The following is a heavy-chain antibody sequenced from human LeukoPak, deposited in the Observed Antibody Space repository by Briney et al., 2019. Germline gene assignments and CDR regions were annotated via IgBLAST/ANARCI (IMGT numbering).Heavy chain of an antibody. D-gene: IGHD3-16*02. CDR2: INHSGST. CDR1: GGSFSGYY. Sequence: PSETLSLTYAVYGGSFSGYYWSWIRQPPGKGLEWIGEINHSGSTNYNPSLKSRVTISVDTSKNQFSLKLSSVTAADTAVYYCARGPKQTGWSYRAYYFDYWGQGTLVTVSS. CDR3: ARGPKQTGWSYRAYYFDY. V-gene: IGHV4-34*01. J-gene: IGHJ4*02.